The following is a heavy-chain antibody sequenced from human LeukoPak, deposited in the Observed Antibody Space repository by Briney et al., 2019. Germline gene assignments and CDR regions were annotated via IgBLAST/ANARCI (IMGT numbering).Heavy chain of an antibody. CDR3: AKDVVQYYDSSGYMGY. CDR2: ISWNSGSI. J-gene: IGHJ4*02. CDR1: GFTFDDYA. V-gene: IGHV3-9*01. D-gene: IGHD3-22*01. Sequence: GGSLRLSCAASGFTFDDYAMHWVRQAPGKGLEWVSGISWNSGSIGYADSVKGRFTISRDNAKNSLYLQMNSLRAEDTALYYCAKDVVQYYDSSGYMGYWGQGTLVTVSS.